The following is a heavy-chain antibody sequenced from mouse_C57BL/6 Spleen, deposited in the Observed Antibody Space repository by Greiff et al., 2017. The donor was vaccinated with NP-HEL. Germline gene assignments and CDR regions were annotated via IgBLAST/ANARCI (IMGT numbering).Heavy chain of an antibody. Sequence: VQLQQSGPELVKPGASVKISCKASGYTFTDYYMNWVKQSHGKSLEWIGDINPNNGGTSYNQKFKGKATLTVDKSSSTAYMELRSLTSEDAAVYYGARKDQLTGTTDYWGQGTTLTVSS. V-gene: IGHV1-26*01. D-gene: IGHD4-1*01. CDR1: GYTFTDYY. CDR2: INPNNGGT. CDR3: ARKDQLTGTTDY. J-gene: IGHJ2*01.